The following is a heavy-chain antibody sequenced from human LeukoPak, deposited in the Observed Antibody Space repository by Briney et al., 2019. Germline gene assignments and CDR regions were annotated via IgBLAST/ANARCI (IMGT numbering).Heavy chain of an antibody. J-gene: IGHJ4*02. CDR3: ARQYYDILTGYSHFDY. Sequence: GGTLRLSCAASGFTFSSYNMNWVRQTPGQGLEWVSSITSGSSHIYYADSVKGRFTISRDNAKSSLYLQMNSLRAEDTAVYYCARQYYDILTGYSHFDYWGQGTLVTVSS. D-gene: IGHD3-9*01. CDR1: GFTFSSYN. V-gene: IGHV3-21*01. CDR2: ITSGSSHI.